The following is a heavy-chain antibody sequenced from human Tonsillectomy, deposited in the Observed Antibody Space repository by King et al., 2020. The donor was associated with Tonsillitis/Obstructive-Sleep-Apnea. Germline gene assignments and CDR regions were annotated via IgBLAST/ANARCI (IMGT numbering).Heavy chain of an antibody. D-gene: IGHD2/OR15-2a*01. CDR2: IIPLFGTP. CDR3: ARGQSEYSDFDS. CDR1: GGITFSSYV. Sequence: QLVQSGAEVKKPGSSVKVSCKASGGITFSSYVINWVRQAPGQGLEWMGGIIPLFGTPNYAQKFQGRVTITADGSTRTAYMELSSLRSEDTAVYYCARGQSEYSDFDSWGQGTLVTVSS. J-gene: IGHJ4*02. V-gene: IGHV1-69*01.